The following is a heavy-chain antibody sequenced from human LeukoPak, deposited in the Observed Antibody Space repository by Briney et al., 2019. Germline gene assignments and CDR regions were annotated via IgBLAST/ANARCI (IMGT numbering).Heavy chain of an antibody. V-gene: IGHV4-34*01. Sequence: PSETLSLTCAVYGGSFSGYYWSWIRQPPGKGLERIGEINHSGSTNYNPSLKSRVTISVDTSKNQFSLELSSVTAADTAVYYCARGEGYGGNVALDYWGQGTLVTVSS. J-gene: IGHJ4*02. CDR1: GGSFSGYY. CDR2: INHSGST. CDR3: ARGEGYGGNVALDY. D-gene: IGHD3-16*01.